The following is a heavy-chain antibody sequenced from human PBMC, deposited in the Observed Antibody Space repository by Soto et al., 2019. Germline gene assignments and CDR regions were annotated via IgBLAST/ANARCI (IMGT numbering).Heavy chain of an antibody. CDR3: AGGLNCSGGSCYSGVTPYYYYMDV. CDR1: GFTFSSYW. CDR2: IKQDGSEK. Sequence: GGSLRLSCAASGFTFSSYWMSWVRQAPGKGLEWVANIKQDGSEKYYVDSVKGRFTISRDNAKNSLYLQMNSLRAEDAAVYYCAGGLNCSGGSCYSGVTPYYYYMDVWGQGTTVTVSS. V-gene: IGHV3-7*03. J-gene: IGHJ6*03. D-gene: IGHD2-15*01.